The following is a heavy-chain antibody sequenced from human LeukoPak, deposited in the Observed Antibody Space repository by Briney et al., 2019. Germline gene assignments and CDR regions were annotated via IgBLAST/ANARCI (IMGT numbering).Heavy chain of an antibody. J-gene: IGHJ3*02. CDR2: IRTSGSDA. Sequence: GGSLRLSCAASGFTFSDYYMTWIRQARGKGLEWLTWIRTSGSDARYADSVKGRYTISRDDAKNSLYLQMNSLGAEDTAVYYCASLVRQFTGAFDIWGQGTMVTVSS. CDR3: ASLVRQFTGAFDI. V-gene: IGHV3-11*03. CDR1: GFTFSDYY. D-gene: IGHD3-10*01.